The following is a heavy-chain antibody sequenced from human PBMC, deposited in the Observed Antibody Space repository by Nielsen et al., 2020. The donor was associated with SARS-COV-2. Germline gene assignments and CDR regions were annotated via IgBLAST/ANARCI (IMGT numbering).Heavy chain of an antibody. D-gene: IGHD3-9*01. J-gene: IGHJ4*02. CDR1: GYTFTSYD. CDR2: MNPNSGNT. V-gene: IGHV1-8*01. Sequence: ASVKVSCKASGYTFTSYDINWVRQATGQGLEWMGWMNPNSGNTGYAQKFQGRVTMTRNTSISTAYMELSSLRSEDTAVYYCARWGDYDILTGYHFDYWGQGTLVTVSS. CDR3: ARWGDYDILTGYHFDY.